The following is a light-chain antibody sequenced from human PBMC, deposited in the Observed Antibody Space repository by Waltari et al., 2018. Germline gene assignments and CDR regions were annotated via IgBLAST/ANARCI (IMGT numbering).Light chain of an antibody. V-gene: IGKV2-28*01. J-gene: IGKJ1*01. CDR2: LGS. CDR1: QSPLHSNGNNY. Sequence: DLVVPQSPLPLPVTPGEPASISSTSSQSPLHSNGNNYLDWYLQKPGQSPQLLIYLGSNRASGVPDRFSGSGSGTDFTLKISRVEAEDVGVYYCMQSLQALWTFGQGTKVEIK. CDR3: MQSLQALWT.